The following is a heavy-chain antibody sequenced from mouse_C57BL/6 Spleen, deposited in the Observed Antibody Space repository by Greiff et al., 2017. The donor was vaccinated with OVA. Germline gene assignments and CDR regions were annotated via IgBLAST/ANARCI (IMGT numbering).Heavy chain of an antibody. CDR3: ARRVITTVVRGNFDV. CDR2: INPNNGGT. Sequence: VQLQQSGPELVKPGASVKIPCKASGYTFTDYNMDWVKQSHGKSLEWIGDINPNNGGTIYNQKFKGQATLTVDKSSSTAYLELRSLTSEDTAVYYCARRVITTVVRGNFDVWGTGTTVTVSS. CDR1: GYTFTDYN. J-gene: IGHJ1*03. V-gene: IGHV1-18*01. D-gene: IGHD1-1*01.